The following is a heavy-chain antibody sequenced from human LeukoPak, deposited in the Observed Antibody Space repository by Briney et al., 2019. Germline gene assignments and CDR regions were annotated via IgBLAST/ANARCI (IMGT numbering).Heavy chain of an antibody. D-gene: IGHD4-17*01. Sequence: PGRSLRLSCAASGFTFSSYAMHWVRQAPGKGLEWVAVISYDGSNKYYADSVKGRFTISRDNSKNTLYLRMNSLRAEDTAVYYCARAQWDYGDSYVGDAFDIWGQGTMVTVSS. J-gene: IGHJ3*02. CDR3: ARAQWDYGDSYVGDAFDI. V-gene: IGHV3-30-3*01. CDR1: GFTFSSYA. CDR2: ISYDGSNK.